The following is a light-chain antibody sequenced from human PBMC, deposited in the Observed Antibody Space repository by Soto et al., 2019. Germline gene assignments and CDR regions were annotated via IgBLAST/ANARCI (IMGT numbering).Light chain of an antibody. Sequence: EIVMTQSPVTLPVSPGERATLSCRASQSVSSNLAWYQQKPGQTPRLLVYGASSRATGIPDRFSGSGSGTDFTLTISRLEPEDCAVYYCQQHGTSPITFGQGTRLEI. CDR2: GAS. CDR1: QSVSSN. CDR3: QQHGTSPIT. V-gene: IGKV3-20*01. J-gene: IGKJ5*01.